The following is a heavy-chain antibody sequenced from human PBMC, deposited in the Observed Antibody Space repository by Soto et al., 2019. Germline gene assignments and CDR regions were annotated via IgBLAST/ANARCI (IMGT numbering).Heavy chain of an antibody. CDR2: ITGSGDYT. CDR3: ARRVTSCFDY. D-gene: IGHD4-4*01. CDR1: GFTFSSYN. Sequence: PGGSLSLSCVASGFTFSSYNMNWVRQAPGKGLEWVSVITGSGDYTNYGDSVKGRFTISRDNSKNTLYLQMNSLRAEDTAVYFCARRVTSCFDYWGQGTLVTVSS. J-gene: IGHJ4*02. V-gene: IGHV3-23*01.